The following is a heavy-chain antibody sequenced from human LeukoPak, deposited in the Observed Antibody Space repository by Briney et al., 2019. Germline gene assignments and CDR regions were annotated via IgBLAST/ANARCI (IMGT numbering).Heavy chain of an antibody. J-gene: IGHJ4*02. CDR2: IYNSRST. CDR1: GGSISSYY. V-gene: IGHV4-59*01. Sequence: SETLSLTCTVSGGSISSYYWTWIRQPPGKGLEWIGYIYNSRSTNYNPSLKSRVTISIDTSKNQFSLKVSSVTAADTAVYYCARGIAVTGITFDYWGQGTLVTVSS. CDR3: ARGIAVTGITFDY. D-gene: IGHD6-19*01.